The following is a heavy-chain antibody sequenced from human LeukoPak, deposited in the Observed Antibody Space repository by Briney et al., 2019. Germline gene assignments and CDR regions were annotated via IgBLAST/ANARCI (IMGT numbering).Heavy chain of an antibody. V-gene: IGHV4-61*10. Sequence: SETLSLTCTVSGGSISSGSYYWSWIRQPAGKGLEWIGYIYYSGSTNYNPSLKSRVTISVDTSKNQFSLKLSSVTAADTAVYYCARVGNYYDSSGYYFYFDYWGQGTLVTVSS. CDR3: ARVGNYYDSSGYYFYFDY. CDR2: IYYSGST. CDR1: GGSISSGSYY. D-gene: IGHD3-22*01. J-gene: IGHJ4*02.